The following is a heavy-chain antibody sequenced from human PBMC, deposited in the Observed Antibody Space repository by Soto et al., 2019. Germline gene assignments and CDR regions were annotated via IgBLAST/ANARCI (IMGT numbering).Heavy chain of an antibody. V-gene: IGHV1-8*01. Sequence: QVQLVQSGAEVKKPGASVKVSCKASGYTFTNFDINWVRQAPGQGLEWMGWTNPKRGDAGYAQKFQGRVTMTRDTSKSIAYKEVSSLRSEDTAMYYCARINSDCVRTSCHLDYWGQGTLVTVSS. CDR1: GYTFTNFD. CDR3: ARINSDCVRTSCHLDY. CDR2: TNPKRGDA. J-gene: IGHJ4*02. D-gene: IGHD2-2*01.